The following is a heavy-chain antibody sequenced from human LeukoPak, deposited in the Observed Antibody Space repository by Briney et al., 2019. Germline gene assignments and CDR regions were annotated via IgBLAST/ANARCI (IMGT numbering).Heavy chain of an antibody. J-gene: IGHJ4*02. D-gene: IGHD1-1*01. CDR3: ARVGDWNDLVY. CDR2: IYDSGTT. CDR1: GDSTSSSTYY. Sequence: SETLSLTCTVSGDSTSSSTYYWDWIRQAPGKGLEWIGNIYDSGTTHYNPSLKSRVTISIDTSKNQFSLELSSVTAADTAVYYCARVGDWNDLVYWGQGTLVTVSS. V-gene: IGHV4-39*07.